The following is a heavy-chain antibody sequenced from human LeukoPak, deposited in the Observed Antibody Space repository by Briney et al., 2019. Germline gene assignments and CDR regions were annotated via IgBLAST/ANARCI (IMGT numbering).Heavy chain of an antibody. V-gene: IGHV4-30-2*01. CDR3: ASARFLEWLSFY. J-gene: IGHJ4*02. Sequence: SETLSLTCTVSGGSISSGGYYCSWIRQPPGKGLEWIGYIYHSGSTYYNPSLKSRVTISVDRSKNQFSLKLSSVTAADTAVYYCASARFLEWLSFYWGQGTLVTVSS. CDR2: IYHSGST. CDR1: GGSISSGGYY. D-gene: IGHD3-3*01.